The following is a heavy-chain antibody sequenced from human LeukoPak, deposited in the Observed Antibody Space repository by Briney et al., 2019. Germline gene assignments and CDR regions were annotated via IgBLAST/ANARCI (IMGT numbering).Heavy chain of an antibody. CDR2: ISGSGGST. J-gene: IGHJ4*02. D-gene: IGHD6-19*01. Sequence: PGGSLRLSCAASGFTFSSYGMSWVRQAPGKGLEWVSAISGSGGSTYYADSVKGRFTISRDNSKNTLYLQMNSLRAEDTAVYYCAKMYSGGWYGFDYWGQGTLVTVSS. CDR1: GFTFSSYG. V-gene: IGHV3-23*01. CDR3: AKMYSGGWYGFDY.